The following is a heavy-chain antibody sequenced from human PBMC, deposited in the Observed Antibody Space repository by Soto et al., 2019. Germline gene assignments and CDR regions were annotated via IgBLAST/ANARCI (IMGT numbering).Heavy chain of an antibody. J-gene: IGHJ4*02. CDR1: VSTFSSYS. CDR3: ATLEYSSSWYYFDY. CDR2: ISSSSSYI. V-gene: IGHV3-21*01. Sequence: GSLRLSCAASVSTFSSYSMNWVRQAPGKGLEWVSSISSSSSYIYYADSVKGRFTISRDNAKNSLYLQMNSLRAEDTAVYYCATLEYSSSWYYFDYWGQGTLVTVSS. D-gene: IGHD6-13*01.